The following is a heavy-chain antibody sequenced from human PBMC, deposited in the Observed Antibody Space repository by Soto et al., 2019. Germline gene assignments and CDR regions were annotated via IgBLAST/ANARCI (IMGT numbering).Heavy chain of an antibody. J-gene: IGHJ6*02. CDR3: ASAPNYYYYCFDV. CDR2: IYYSGST. Sequence: SETRSRTCTVSGGSVSSGDYFWSWLRQSPGKRLEWIAYIYYSGSTNYNPSLKSRATISVDTSQSQVSLTLTSMTAADAALYCCASAPNYYYYCFDVWGQGTAVTVSS. CDR1: GGSVSSGDYF. V-gene: IGHV4-61*08. D-gene: IGHD3-10*01.